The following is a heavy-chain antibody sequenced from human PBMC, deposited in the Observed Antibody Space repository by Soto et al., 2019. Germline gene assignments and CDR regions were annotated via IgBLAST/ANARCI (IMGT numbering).Heavy chain of an antibody. J-gene: IGHJ6*02. CDR1: GFTFSSYE. CDR2: ISSSGSTI. CDR3: AAPRDEYGSGVSWFTYGMDI. V-gene: IGHV3-48*03. D-gene: IGHD3-10*01. Sequence: GGSLRLSCAASGFTFSSYEMNWVRQAPGKGLEWVSYISSSGSTIYYADSVKGRFTISRDNAKNSLYLQMNSLRAEDTAIYYCAAPRDEYGSGVSWFTYGMDIWGQGTTVTVSS.